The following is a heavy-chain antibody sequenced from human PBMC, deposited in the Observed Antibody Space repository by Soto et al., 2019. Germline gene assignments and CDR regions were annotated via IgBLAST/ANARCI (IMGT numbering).Heavy chain of an antibody. Sequence: GGSLRLSCAASGFTFSSYAMSWVRQAPGKGLEWVSAISGSGGSTYYADSVKGRFTISRDNSKNTLYLQMNSLRAEDTAVYYCAKEGDDYGDYVLLSYYYYGMDVWGQGTTVTVSS. CDR1: GFTFSSYA. CDR3: AKEGDDYGDYVLLSYYYYGMDV. V-gene: IGHV3-23*01. CDR2: ISGSGGST. J-gene: IGHJ6*02. D-gene: IGHD4-17*01.